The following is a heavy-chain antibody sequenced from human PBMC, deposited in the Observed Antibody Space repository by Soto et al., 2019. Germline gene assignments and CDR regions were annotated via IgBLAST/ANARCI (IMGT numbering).Heavy chain of an antibody. CDR1: GFTFSSFG. V-gene: IGHV3-33*01. CDR3: ARDPNSAGLDY. J-gene: IGHJ4*02. CDR2: IWYDGSNK. D-gene: IGHD6-13*01. Sequence: GGSLRLSCAASGFTFSSFGMHWVRQAPGKGLEWVAVIWYDGSNKYYADSVKGRFTISRDNSKNTLYLQMNSLRAEDTAVYYCARDPNSAGLDYWGQGTLVTVSS.